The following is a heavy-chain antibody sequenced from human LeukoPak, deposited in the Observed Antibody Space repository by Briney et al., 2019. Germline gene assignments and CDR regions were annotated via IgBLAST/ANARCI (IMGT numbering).Heavy chain of an antibody. J-gene: IGHJ3*02. CDR3: ARELAYHAFDM. V-gene: IGHV3-53*01. CDR2: IFAGGDT. Sequence: GGSLRLSCAASYFTVTSNFFSWVRQAPGRGLEWVSGIFAGGDTYYSDSVKGRFTISRDISKNTVDLQMNNLRAEDTAVYYCARELAYHAFDMWGHGTMVIVSS. D-gene: IGHD2-21*01. CDR1: YFTVTSNF.